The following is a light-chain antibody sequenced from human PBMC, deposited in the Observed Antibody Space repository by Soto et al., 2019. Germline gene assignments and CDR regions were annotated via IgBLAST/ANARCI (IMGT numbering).Light chain of an antibody. CDR2: KAS. CDR3: QQYSTYTPRT. Sequence: DIHMTQSPSTLSASVGDRVSITCRASQSISIWLAWYQQKPGKAPKILIYKASSLESGVPSRFSGSGSGTEFTLTISSLQPDDFATYYCQQYSTYTPRTFGQGTKVDIK. J-gene: IGKJ1*01. CDR1: QSISIW. V-gene: IGKV1-5*03.